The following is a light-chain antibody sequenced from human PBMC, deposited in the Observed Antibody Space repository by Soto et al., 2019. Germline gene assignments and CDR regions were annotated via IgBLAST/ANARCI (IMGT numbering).Light chain of an antibody. CDR1: QSISTW. V-gene: IGKV1-5*03. CDR3: QEYNSYSWT. Sequence: DIQMTQSPSTLSASVGDRVTITCRASQSISTWLAWYQQKPGKAPRLLIYQASSLEVGVPLRFSGSGSGTEFTLTTNSLQPDDFATYYCQEYNSYSWTFGQGTKVDIK. J-gene: IGKJ1*01. CDR2: QAS.